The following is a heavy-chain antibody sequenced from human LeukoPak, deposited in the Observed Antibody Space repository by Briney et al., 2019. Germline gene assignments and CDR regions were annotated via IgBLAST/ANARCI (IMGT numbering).Heavy chain of an antibody. V-gene: IGHV3-21*01. CDR3: ARGNWGSVYYYGMDV. CDR2: TSSRSSNM. J-gene: IGHJ6*02. CDR1: GFIFSSYS. D-gene: IGHD7-27*01. Sequence: GSLRLSCAASGFIFSSYSISWVRQAPGKGLEWVSSTSSRSSNMYYADSVKGRFTISRDNAKNSMYMQMNSLRVEDTAVYYCARGNWGSVYYYGMDVWGQGTTVTVSS.